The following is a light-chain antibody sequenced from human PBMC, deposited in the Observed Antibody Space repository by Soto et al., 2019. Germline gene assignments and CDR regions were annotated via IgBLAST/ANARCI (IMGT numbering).Light chain of an antibody. CDR1: QSVSNN. CDR3: QQYNDWPPIT. CDR2: YAS. J-gene: IGKJ5*01. V-gene: IGKV3-15*01. Sequence: EIMMTQSPATLSVSPGERATRSCRASQSVSNNLAWYQQKPGQAPRLLIYYASTRATGIPARFSDSGSGTEFSLTISSLQSEDFALYYCQQYNDWPPITFGQGTRLEIK.